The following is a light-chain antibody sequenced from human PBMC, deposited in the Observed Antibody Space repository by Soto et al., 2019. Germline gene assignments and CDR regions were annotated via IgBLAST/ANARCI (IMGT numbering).Light chain of an antibody. V-gene: IGLV1-40*01. CDR2: DNN. CDR1: SSNIGAGSD. Sequence: QSVLTLPPSVSGAPGQRVTISCTGSSSNIGAGSDVHWYQQLPGTAPKLLIYDNNNRPSGVPDRFSGSKSGTSASLAITGLQAEDEADYYCQSYDSSLRVFGGGTKLTVL. CDR3: QSYDSSLRV. J-gene: IGLJ3*02.